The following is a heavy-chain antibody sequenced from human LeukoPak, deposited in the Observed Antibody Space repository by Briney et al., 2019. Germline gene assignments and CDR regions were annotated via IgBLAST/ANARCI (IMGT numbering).Heavy chain of an antibody. D-gene: IGHD5-18*01. CDR3: ARGLMDTAMVVFDY. Sequence: SETLSLTCTVSGGSISSYYWSWIRQPPGKGLEWIGYIYYSGSTNYNPSLKSRVTISVDTSKNQFSLKLSSVNAADTAVYYCARGLMDTAMVVFDYWGQGTLVTVSS. CDR2: IYYSGST. V-gene: IGHV4-59*01. CDR1: GGSISSYY. J-gene: IGHJ4*02.